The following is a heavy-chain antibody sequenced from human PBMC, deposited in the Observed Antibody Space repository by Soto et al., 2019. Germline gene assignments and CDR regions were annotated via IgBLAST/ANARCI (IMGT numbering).Heavy chain of an antibody. V-gene: IGHV4-59*01. Sequence: PSETLSLTCTVSGGSISSYYWSWIRQPPGKGLEWIGYIYYSGSTNYNPSLKSRVTISVDTSKNQFSLKLSSVTAADTAVYYCARDQGLVRGAFDYWGQGTLVTVSS. CDR1: GGSISSYY. CDR2: IYYSGST. CDR3: ARDQGLVRGAFDY. D-gene: IGHD3-10*01. J-gene: IGHJ4*02.